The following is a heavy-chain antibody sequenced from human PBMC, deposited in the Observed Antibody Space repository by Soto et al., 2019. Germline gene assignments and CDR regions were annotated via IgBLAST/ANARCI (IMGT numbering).Heavy chain of an antibody. V-gene: IGHV1-8*01. Sequence: GASVKVSCKASGYTVTSYDINWVRQATGQGLEYLGWMNPNSGNTGYVQKFQGRVTMTRDTSISTAYMELSSLRSEDSAVYFCARGIKYGAYSRWFDPWGQGTLVTVSS. CDR2: MNPNSGNT. D-gene: IGHD4-17*01. J-gene: IGHJ5*02. CDR1: GYTVTSYD. CDR3: ARGIKYGAYSRWFDP.